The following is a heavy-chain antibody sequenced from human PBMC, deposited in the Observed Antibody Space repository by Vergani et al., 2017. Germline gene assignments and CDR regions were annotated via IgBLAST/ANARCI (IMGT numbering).Heavy chain of an antibody. J-gene: IGHJ4*02. V-gene: IGHV3-11*05. CDR1: GFTFSDYY. CDR2: ISSSSSYT. Sequence: QVQLVESGGGLVKPGGSLRLSCAASGFTFSDYYMSWIRQAPGKGLEWVSYISSSSSYTNYADSVKGRFTISRDNAKNSLYLQMNSLRAEDTAVYYCARDLDSSGYFDYWGQGTLVTVSS. D-gene: IGHD3-22*01. CDR3: ARDLDSSGYFDY.